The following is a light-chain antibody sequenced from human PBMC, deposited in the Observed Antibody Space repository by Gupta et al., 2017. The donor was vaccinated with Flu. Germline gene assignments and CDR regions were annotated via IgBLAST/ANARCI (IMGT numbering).Light chain of an antibody. V-gene: IGKV1-39*01. CDR2: AAS. CDR1: QSISSY. Sequence: DIQMTQSPSSLSASVGDRVTIACRASQSISSYLNWYQQKPGKAPKLLIYAASSLQSGVPSRFSGSGSGTDFTLIIISLQPEDFATYYCQQSYSTPPWTFGQGTKVEIK. CDR3: QQSYSTPPWT. J-gene: IGKJ1*01.